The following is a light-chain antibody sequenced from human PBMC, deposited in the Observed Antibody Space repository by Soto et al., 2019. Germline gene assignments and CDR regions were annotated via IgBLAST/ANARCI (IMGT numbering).Light chain of an antibody. Sequence: EIVRTQCPATLSASLGEGPTXSCRAIQSFISKLAWYHHKPGHAPIVLIYNTAASSTGIAAAFSRTRSGTELTLTITALRSEASAVYHCHPYDDYGLTFGGGPKVDIK. V-gene: IGKV3-15*01. J-gene: IGKJ4*01. CDR3: HPYDDYGLT. CDR2: NTA. CDR1: QSFISK.